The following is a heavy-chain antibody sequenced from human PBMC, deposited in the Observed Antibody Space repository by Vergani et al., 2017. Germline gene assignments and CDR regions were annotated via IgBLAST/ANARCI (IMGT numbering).Heavy chain of an antibody. D-gene: IGHD3-16*01. Sequence: QLQLQESGPGLVKPSETLSLTCTVSGGSISSSSYYWGWIRQPPGKGLEWIGSIYYSGSTYHNPSLKRRVTISGDTSKHQFSMKLSSVTAADTAVYYCARSGGLYFDYWGQGTLVTVSS. CDR2: IYYSGST. J-gene: IGHJ4*02. V-gene: IGHV4-39*07. CDR1: GGSISSSSYY. CDR3: ARSGGLYFDY.